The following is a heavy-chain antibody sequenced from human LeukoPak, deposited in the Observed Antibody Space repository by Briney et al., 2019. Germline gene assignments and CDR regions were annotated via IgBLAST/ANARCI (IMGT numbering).Heavy chain of an antibody. J-gene: IGHJ4*02. D-gene: IGHD1-26*01. CDR2: IGTAGDT. CDR1: GFTFSRYD. V-gene: IGHV3-13*01. Sequence: PGGSLRLSCVASGFTFSRYDMHWVRQTTGKGLEWVSGIGTAGDTYYPGSVKGRFTISRENAKNSLYLQMNSLRAGDTALYYCARGGREYSGSYYALWGQGTLVTVSS. CDR3: ARGGREYSGSYYAL.